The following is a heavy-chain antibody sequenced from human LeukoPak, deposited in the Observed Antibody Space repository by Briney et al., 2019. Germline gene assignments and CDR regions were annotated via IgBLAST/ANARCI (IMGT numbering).Heavy chain of an antibody. D-gene: IGHD1-1*01. J-gene: IGHJ6*03. CDR2: ISAYNGNT. CDR3: ARDRRELERRYYYYYMDV. Sequence: GASVKVSCKASGYTFTSYGISWVRQAPGQGLEWMGWISAYNGNTNYAQKLQGRVTMTTDTSTSTAYMELRSLRSDDTAVYYCARDRRELERRYYYYYMDVWGKGTTVTVSS. V-gene: IGHV1-18*01. CDR1: GYTFTSYG.